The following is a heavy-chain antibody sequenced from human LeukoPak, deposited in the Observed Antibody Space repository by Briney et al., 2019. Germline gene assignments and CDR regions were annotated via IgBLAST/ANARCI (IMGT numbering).Heavy chain of an antibody. J-gene: IGHJ4*02. CDR1: GFTFSSYS. CDR3: ARGNRNDYVWGSYRPKVLDY. D-gene: IGHD3-16*02. CDR2: ISSSSSYI. V-gene: IGHV3-21*01. Sequence: PGGSLRLSCAASGFTFSSYSMNWVRQAPGKGLEWVSSISSSSSYIYYADSVKGRFTISRDNAKNSLYLQMNSLRAEDTAVYYCARGNRNDYVWGSYRPKVLDYWGQGTLVTVSS.